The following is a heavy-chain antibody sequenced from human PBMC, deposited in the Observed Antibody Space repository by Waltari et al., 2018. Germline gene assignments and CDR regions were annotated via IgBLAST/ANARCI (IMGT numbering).Heavy chain of an antibody. J-gene: IGHJ4*02. CDR2: NSSSSSYI. D-gene: IGHD4-17*01. CDR3: ARGYMTTVTTLGY. V-gene: IGHV3-21*01. Sequence: EVQLVESGGGLVKPGGSLRLSCAASGFTFSSYSMNWVRQAPGKGLEWVSSNSSSSSYIYYADSVKGRFTISRDNAKNSLYLQMNSLRAEDTAVYYCARGYMTTVTTLGYWGQGTLVTVSS. CDR1: GFTFSSYS.